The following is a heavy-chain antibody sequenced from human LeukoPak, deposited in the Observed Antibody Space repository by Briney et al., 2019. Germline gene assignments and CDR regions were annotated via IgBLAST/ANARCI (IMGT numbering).Heavy chain of an antibody. CDR2: INWNGRNK. Sequence: GGSLRLSCVASGFDFADYTMYWVRQPPGKSLEWISLINWNGRNKYYADSVKGRFTISRDNSKSSLYLQMNSLSAEDVALYYCTRSSGWYNYFDYWGQGTLVTVSS. J-gene: IGHJ4*02. CDR3: TRSSGWYNYFDY. CDR1: GFDFADYT. D-gene: IGHD6-19*01. V-gene: IGHV3-43*01.